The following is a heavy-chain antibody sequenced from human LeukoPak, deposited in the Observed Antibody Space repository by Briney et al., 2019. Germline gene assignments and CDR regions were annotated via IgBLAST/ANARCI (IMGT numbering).Heavy chain of an antibody. CDR2: IYSGGST. CDR1: GFTVSSNY. CDR3: VSFYETY. J-gene: IGHJ4*02. D-gene: IGHD2/OR15-2a*01. V-gene: IGHV3-53*01. Sequence: GGSLRLSCAASGFTVSSNYMSWVRQAPGKGLEWVSVIYSGGSTYYADSVKGRFTISKDNAKNTVYLQMNSLRAEDTAVYYCVSFYETYWGRGTLVTVSS.